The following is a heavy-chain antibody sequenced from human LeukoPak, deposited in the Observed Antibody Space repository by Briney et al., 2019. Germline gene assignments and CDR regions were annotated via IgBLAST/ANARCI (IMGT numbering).Heavy chain of an antibody. D-gene: IGHD2/OR15-2a*01. V-gene: IGHV3-7*01. CDR3: VSFYAR. CDR1: GFTFSNSW. Sequence: GGSLRLSCAASGFTFSNSWMSWVRQAPGKGLEWVAEIKDDGSDKYYVGSVKGRFTISRDNAKISAYLQMNSLRAEDTAVYYCVSFYARWGQGTLVTVSS. J-gene: IGHJ4*02. CDR2: IKDDGSDK.